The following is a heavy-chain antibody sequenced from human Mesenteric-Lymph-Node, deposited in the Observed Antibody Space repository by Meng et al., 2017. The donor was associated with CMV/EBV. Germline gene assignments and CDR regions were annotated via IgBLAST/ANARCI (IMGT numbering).Heavy chain of an antibody. CDR3: AKDGRTFPY. D-gene: IGHD1-1*01. Sequence: GESLKISCAASGFIFTDYWMTWVRQAPGKGLEWLANIKFDGSETYYVDSVKGRFTISRDNAKNSLYLQVNSLRAEDTALYYCAKDGRTFPYWGQGTLVTVSS. CDR2: IKFDGSET. J-gene: IGHJ4*02. V-gene: IGHV3-7*01. CDR1: GFIFTDYW.